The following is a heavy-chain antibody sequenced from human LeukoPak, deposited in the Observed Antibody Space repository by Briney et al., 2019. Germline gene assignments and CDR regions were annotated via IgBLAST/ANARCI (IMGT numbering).Heavy chain of an antibody. J-gene: IGHJ5*01. V-gene: IGHV3-20*04. CDR1: GFTFSSYG. CDR2: INWVGSST. CDR3: VRGSDYGDYLNWLDF. Sequence: GGSLRLSCAASGFTFSSYGMSWVRQAPGKGLEWVSGINWVGSSTNYADSVKGRFTISRDNAKKSLYLQMNSLRVEDTAFYYCVRGSDYGDYLNWLDFWGQGTLVTVSS. D-gene: IGHD4-17*01.